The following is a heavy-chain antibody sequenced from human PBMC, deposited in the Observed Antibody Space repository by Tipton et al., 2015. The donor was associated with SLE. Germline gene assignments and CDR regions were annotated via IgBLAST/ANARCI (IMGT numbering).Heavy chain of an antibody. CDR2: FDREYGET. CDR3: ATDVGNYGPFDY. CDR1: GYTFTGYF. V-gene: IGHV1-24*01. J-gene: IGHJ4*02. D-gene: IGHD1-7*01. Sequence: QSGAEAKKPGASVKVSCKASGYTFTGYFIYWVRQAPGKGLEWMGRFDREYGETRHAQKFQGRLTMTEDTSTDTAYMELSSLRSEDAAVYFCATDVGNYGPFDYWGRGALVTVSS.